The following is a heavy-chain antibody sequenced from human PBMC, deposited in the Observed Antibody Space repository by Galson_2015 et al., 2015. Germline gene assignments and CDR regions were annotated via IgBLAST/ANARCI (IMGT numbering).Heavy chain of an antibody. CDR2: ISGSGGST. CDR1: GFTFSSYA. D-gene: IGHD4-17*01. CDR3: AKGGDYYGDYAGWYYFDC. V-gene: IGHV3-23*01. Sequence: SLRLSCAASGFTFSSYAMSWVRQAPGKGLEWVSAISGSGGSTYYADSVRGRFTISRDNSKNTLYLQMNSLRAEDTAVYYCAKGGDYYGDYAGWYYFDCWGQGTLVTVSS. J-gene: IGHJ4*02.